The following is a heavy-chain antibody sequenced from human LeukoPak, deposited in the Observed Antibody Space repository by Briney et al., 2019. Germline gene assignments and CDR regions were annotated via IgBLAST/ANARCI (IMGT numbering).Heavy chain of an antibody. V-gene: IGHV4-30-2*01. CDR3: ATQRGSTIFGGDPGSSSIDY. CDR1: GGSISSGGYY. J-gene: IGHJ4*02. D-gene: IGHD3-3*01. CDR2: IYHSGST. Sequence: SQTLSLTCTVSGGSISSGGYYWSWIRQPPGKGLEWIGYIYHSGSTYYNPSLKSRVTIPVDRSKNQFSLKLSSVTAADTAVYYCATQRGSTIFGGDPGSSSIDYWGQGTLVTVSS.